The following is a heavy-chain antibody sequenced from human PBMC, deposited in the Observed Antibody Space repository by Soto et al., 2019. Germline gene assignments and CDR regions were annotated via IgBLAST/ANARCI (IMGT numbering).Heavy chain of an antibody. D-gene: IGHD3-3*01. V-gene: IGHV4-39*01. CDR3: ARLWSGYLDWFDP. J-gene: IGHJ5*02. CDR2: IYYSGTT. CDR1: GGSIIHSSFY. Sequence: SETLSLTCTVSGGSIIHSSFYWGWLCQPPGKGLDWIGTIYYSGTTYYNPSLKSRVTISVDTSKNQFSLKLSSVTAADTAMYYCARLWSGYLDWFDPWGQGTLVTVSS.